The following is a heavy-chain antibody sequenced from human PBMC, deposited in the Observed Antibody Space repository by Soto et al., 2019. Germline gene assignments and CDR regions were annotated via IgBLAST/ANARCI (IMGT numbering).Heavy chain of an antibody. CDR2: IYHSGST. V-gene: IGHV4-4*02. CDR3: ARDRERYYGSGSYYSFDY. CDR1: GGSISSSNW. Sequence: SETLSLTCAVSGGSISSSNWWSWVRQPPGKGLEWIGEIYHSGSTNYNPSLKSRVTISVDKSKNQFSLKLRSVTAADTAVYYCARDRERYYGSGSYYSFDYWGQGTLVTVSS. D-gene: IGHD3-10*01. J-gene: IGHJ4*02.